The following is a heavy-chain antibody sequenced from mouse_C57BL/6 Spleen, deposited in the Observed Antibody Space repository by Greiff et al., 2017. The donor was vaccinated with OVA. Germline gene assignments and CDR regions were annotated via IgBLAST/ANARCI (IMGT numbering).Heavy chain of an antibody. J-gene: IGHJ3*01. CDR2: IDPETGGT. Sequence: VQLQQSGAELVRPGASVTLSCKASGYTFTDYEMHWVKQTPVHGLEWIGAIDPETGGTAYNQKFKGKATLTADKSSSTAYMELRSLTSEDSAVYCCTRGGDSAWFAYWGQGTLVTVSA. CDR3: TRGGDSAWFAY. D-gene: IGHD2-13*01. V-gene: IGHV1-15*01. CDR1: GYTFTDYE.